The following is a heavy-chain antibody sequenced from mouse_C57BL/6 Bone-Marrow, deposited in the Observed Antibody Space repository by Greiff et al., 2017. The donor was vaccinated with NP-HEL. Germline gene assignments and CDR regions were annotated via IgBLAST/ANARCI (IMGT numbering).Heavy chain of an antibody. D-gene: IGHD1-1*01. J-gene: IGHJ4*01. CDR3: ARYTSRTPYYYAMDY. CDR2: IYPGSGST. Sequence: QVQLQQPGAELVKPGASVKMSCKASGYTFTSYWITCVKQRPGQGLEWIGDIYPGSGSTNYNEKFKSKATLTVDTSSSTAYMQLSSLTSEDSAVYYCARYTSRTPYYYAMDYWGQGTSVTVSS. CDR1: GYTFTSYW. V-gene: IGHV1-55*01.